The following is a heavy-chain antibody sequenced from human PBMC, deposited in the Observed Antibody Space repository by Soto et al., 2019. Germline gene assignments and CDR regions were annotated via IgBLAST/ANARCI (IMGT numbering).Heavy chain of an antibody. D-gene: IGHD2-15*01. V-gene: IGHV4-39*01. CDR3: AKQRCTDGNCCSSNYYGMDV. Sequence: SETLSLTCTVSGGPISSSYSYWGWIRQPPGKGLEWIGIVYYSGTTYYNPSLKSRLAISVDTSKSQFSLKLTSVTAADAAVYFCAKQRCTDGNCCSSNYYGMDVWGQGTTVTVSS. CDR2: VYYSGTT. J-gene: IGHJ6*02. CDR1: GGPISSSYSY.